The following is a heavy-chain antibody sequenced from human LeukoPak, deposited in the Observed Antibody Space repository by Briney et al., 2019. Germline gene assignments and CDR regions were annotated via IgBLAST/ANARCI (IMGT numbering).Heavy chain of an antibody. CDR2: IYDRGST. D-gene: IGHD5-12*01. J-gene: IGHJ4*02. Sequence: SETLSLTCTVSGGSISSSSYYWGWIRQPPGKGLEWIGKIYDRGSTYYNPSLKSRVTISVDTSKTQFSLKLSSVTAADTAVYYCARHSSSGYPDYWGQGTLVTLST. V-gene: IGHV4-39*01. CDR1: GGSISSSSYY. CDR3: ARHSSSGYPDY.